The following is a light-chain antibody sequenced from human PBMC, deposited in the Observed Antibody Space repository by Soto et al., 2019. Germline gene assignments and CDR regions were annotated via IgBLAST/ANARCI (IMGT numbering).Light chain of an antibody. V-gene: IGLV3-21*04. J-gene: IGLJ2*01. Sequence: SYELTQPPSVSVAPGKTARITCGGNNIGSKSVHGYQQKPGQAPVLVIYYDSDRPSGIPERFSGSNSGNTATLTISRVEAGDEADYYCQLWDSSSDHVVFGGGTKVTVL. CDR2: YDS. CDR1: NIGSKS. CDR3: QLWDSSSDHVV.